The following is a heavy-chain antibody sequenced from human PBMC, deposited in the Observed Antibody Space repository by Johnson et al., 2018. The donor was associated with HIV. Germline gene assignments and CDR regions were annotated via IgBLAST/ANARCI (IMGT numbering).Heavy chain of an antibody. D-gene: IGHD2-8*01. J-gene: IGHJ3*02. CDR1: GFTFSSYA. CDR2: ISYDGGST. Sequence: QVQLVESGGGVVQPGRSLRLSCAASGFTFSSYAMHWVRQAPGKGLEWVAVISYDGGSTSYADSLKGRFIISRDNAKRSLYLQMSSLRAEDTAVYYCARDRGYCTNGVCYYDAFDIWGQGTMVTVSA. CDR3: ARDRGYCTNGVCYYDAFDI. V-gene: IGHV3-30*04.